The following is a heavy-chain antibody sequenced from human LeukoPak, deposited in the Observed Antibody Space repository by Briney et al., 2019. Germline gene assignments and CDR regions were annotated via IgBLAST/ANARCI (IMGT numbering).Heavy chain of an antibody. D-gene: IGHD1-1*01. CDR2: ISYDGSVK. Sequence: PGGALRLSCRASRFSFSDYDRHWVRQAPGKGLERVAGISYDGSVKQYADSVRGRFTISRDNSKSTLFLQMNSLRTDDTSVYFCAKFAYNWNAPDGFDMWGQGTMVSVSS. CDR3: AKFAYNWNAPDGFDM. CDR1: RFSFSDYD. V-gene: IGHV3-30*18. J-gene: IGHJ3*02.